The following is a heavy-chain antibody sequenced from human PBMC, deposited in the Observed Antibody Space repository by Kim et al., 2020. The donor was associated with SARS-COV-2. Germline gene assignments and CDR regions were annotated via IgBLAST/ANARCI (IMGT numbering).Heavy chain of an antibody. V-gene: IGHV3-23*01. D-gene: IGHD1-1*01. CDR3: ARDVRGTRAFDV. CDR2: ISGSGGNT. Sequence: GGSLRLSCAASGFIFRNYAMTWVRQAPGKGLEWVSIISGSGGNTYYADSVKGRFTISRDNSKNTLDLQMNSLRAEDTAVYSCARDVRGTRAFDVWGQGTLVPVSS. CDR1: GFIFRNYA. J-gene: IGHJ3*01.